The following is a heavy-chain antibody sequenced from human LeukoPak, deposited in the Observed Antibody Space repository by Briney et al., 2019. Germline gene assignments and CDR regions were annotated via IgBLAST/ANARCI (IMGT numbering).Heavy chain of an antibody. CDR2: IIPKFDLT. V-gene: IGHV1-69*04. Sequence: SVKVSCKTSGDTFSNFVISWVRQAPGQGLEWKARIIPKFDLTKFAQKFQGRVTITADKSTTTVYLELSNVRSDDTAVYYCTRDQNVRGVAAGMEGWFDPWGQGTLVTVSS. J-gene: IGHJ5*02. CDR1: GDTFSNFV. D-gene: IGHD1-1*01. CDR3: TRDQNVRGVAAGMEGWFDP.